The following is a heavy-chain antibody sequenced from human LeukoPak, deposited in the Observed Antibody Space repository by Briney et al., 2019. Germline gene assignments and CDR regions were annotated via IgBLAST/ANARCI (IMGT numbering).Heavy chain of an antibody. J-gene: IGHJ5*02. V-gene: IGHV4-59*01. CDR3: AREDYSGSGSYNWFDP. CDR2: VYYSGST. D-gene: IGHD3-10*01. Sequence: SETLSLTCTVSGGSISTYYWSWLRQPPGKGLEWIGYVYYSGSTNYNPSLKSRVTISVDTSKNQLSLNLTSVAAADTAVYYCAREDYSGSGSYNWFDPWVQGILVTVSS. CDR1: GGSISTYY.